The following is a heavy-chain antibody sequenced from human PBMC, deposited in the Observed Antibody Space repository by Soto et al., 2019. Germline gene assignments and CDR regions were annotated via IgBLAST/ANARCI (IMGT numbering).Heavy chain of an antibody. CDR1: GYTFTGYY. D-gene: IGHD4-4*01. Sequence: ASVKVSCKASGYTFTGYYVHWVRQAPGHGLEWLGWIHLNSGGTNYAQSFQGRVTMTRDMSVSTVYMEMTGLSSDDTAVYYCAKCYLNDYSNYYPYYYYGMDVWGQGTTVTVSS. CDR2: IHLNSGGT. J-gene: IGHJ6*02. CDR3: AKCYLNDYSNYYPYYYYGMDV. V-gene: IGHV1-2*02.